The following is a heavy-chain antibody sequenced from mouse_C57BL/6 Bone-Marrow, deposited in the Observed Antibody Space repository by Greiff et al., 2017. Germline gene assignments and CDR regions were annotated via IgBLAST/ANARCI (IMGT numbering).Heavy chain of an antibody. D-gene: IGHD2-3*01. CDR2: INPNYGTT. V-gene: IGHV1-39*01. CDR1: GYSFTDYN. Sequence: VHVKQSGPELVKPGASVKISCKASGYSFTDYNMNWVKQSNGKSLEWIGVINPNYGTTSYNQKFKGKATLTVDQSSSTAYMQLNSLTSEDSAVYYCARWGDGYFHWYFDVWGTGTTVTVSS. CDR3: ARWGDGYFHWYFDV. J-gene: IGHJ1*03.